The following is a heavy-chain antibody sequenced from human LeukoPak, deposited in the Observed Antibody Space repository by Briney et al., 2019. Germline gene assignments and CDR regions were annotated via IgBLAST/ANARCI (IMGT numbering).Heavy chain of an antibody. D-gene: IGHD3-22*01. J-gene: IGHJ4*02. CDR2: IYSGGST. CDR3: ARVNWEAIAGVRGFDY. Sequence: PGGSLRLSCAASGFTVSSNYMTWVRQAPGKGLECASVIYSGGSTYYADSVKGRFTISRDNSKNTLYLQLNSLRAEDTAVFYCARVNWEAIAGVRGFDYWGQGTLVTVSS. CDR1: GFTVSSNY. V-gene: IGHV3-66*01.